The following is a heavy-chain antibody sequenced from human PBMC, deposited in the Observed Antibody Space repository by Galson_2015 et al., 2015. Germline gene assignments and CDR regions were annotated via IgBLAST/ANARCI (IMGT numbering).Heavy chain of an antibody. J-gene: IGHJ4*02. D-gene: IGHD3-22*01. CDR3: ASGDSSGYYYDY. Sequence: SLRLSCAASGFTVSSNYMSWVRQAPGKGLEWVSYISSSSTIYYADSVKGRFTISRDNAKNSLYLQMNSLRDEDTAVYYCASGDSSGYYYDYWGQGTLVTVSS. V-gene: IGHV3-69-1*01. CDR2: ISSSSTI. CDR1: GFTVSSNY.